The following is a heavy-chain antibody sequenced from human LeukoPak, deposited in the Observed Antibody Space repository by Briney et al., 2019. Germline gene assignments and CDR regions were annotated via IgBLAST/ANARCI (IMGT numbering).Heavy chain of an antibody. Sequence: ASVKVSCKASGYTFTGYYMHWVRQAPGQGLEWMGWINPNSGGTNYAQKFQGRVTMTRDTSISTAYMELSSLRSEDTAVYYCARGGFSGSYYGDNWFDPWGQGTLVTVSS. CDR3: ARGGFSGSYYGDNWFDP. V-gene: IGHV1-2*02. J-gene: IGHJ5*02. CDR2: INPNSGGT. D-gene: IGHD3-10*01. CDR1: GYTFTGYY.